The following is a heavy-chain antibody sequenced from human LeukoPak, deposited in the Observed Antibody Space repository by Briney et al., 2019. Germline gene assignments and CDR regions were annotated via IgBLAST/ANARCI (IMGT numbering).Heavy chain of an antibody. CDR3: ARETARYYYDSSGYPDY. D-gene: IGHD3-22*01. Sequence: GGSLRLSCAASGFTLDDYGMSWVRQAPGKGLEWVSGINWNGGSTGYADSVKGRFTISRGNAKNSLYLQMNSLRAEDTALYYCARETARYYYDSSGYPDYWGQGTLVTVSS. CDR2: INWNGGST. CDR1: GFTLDDYG. V-gene: IGHV3-20*04. J-gene: IGHJ4*02.